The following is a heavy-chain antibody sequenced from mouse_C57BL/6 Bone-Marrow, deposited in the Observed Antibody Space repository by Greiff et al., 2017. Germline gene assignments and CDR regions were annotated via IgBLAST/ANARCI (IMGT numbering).Heavy chain of an antibody. CDR1: GFTFSDYG. V-gene: IGHV5-17*01. CDR2: ISRGSSTI. D-gene: IGHD1-1*01. J-gene: IGHJ1*03. Sequence: EVKLMESGGGLVKPGGSLKLSCAASGFTFSDYGMHWVRQAPEKGLEWVAYISRGSSTIYYADTVKGRFTISRDNAKNTLFLQMTSLRSEDTAMYYCAYYGSSYGYWYFDVWGTGTTVTVSS. CDR3: AYYGSSYGYWYFDV.